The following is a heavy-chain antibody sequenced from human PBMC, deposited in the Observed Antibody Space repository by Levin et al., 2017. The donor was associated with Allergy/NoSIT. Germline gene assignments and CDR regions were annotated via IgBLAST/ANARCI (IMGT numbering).Heavy chain of an antibody. V-gene: IGHV1-18*01. CDR3: ARAPGYSSSSGWFDP. D-gene: IGHD6-6*01. CDR1: GYTFTSYG. J-gene: IGHJ5*02. Sequence: GESLKISCKASGYTFTSYGISWVRQAPGQGLEWMGWISAYNGNTNYAQKLQGRVTMTTDTSTSTAYMELRSLRSDDTAVYYCARAPGYSSSSGWFDPWGQGTLVTVSS. CDR2: ISAYNGNT.